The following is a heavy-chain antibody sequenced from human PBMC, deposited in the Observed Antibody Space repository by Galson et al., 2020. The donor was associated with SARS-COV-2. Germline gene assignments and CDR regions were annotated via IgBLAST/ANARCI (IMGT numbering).Heavy chain of an antibody. CDR3: ATAKTSDP. V-gene: IGHV3-30-3*01. CDR2: ISFDGGDT. Sequence: GGSLRLSCAASGFSFINSAMNWVRQAPGKGLEWVAGISFDGGDTHLADSVKGRFTIPRDNSKNRLYLQMNSLRLEDTAVYYCATAKTSDPWGQGTLVTVSS. J-gene: IGHJ5*02. D-gene: IGHD1-1*01. CDR1: GFSFINSA.